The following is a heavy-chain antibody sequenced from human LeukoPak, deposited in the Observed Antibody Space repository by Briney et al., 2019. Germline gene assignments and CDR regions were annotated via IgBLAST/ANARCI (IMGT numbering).Heavy chain of an antibody. J-gene: IGHJ4*02. CDR2: IRYDGSNK. CDR3: AKDRGRAYGDYAGPYFDY. Sequence: GGSLRLSCAASGFTFSSYGMHWVRQAPGKGLEWVAFIRYDGSNKYYADSVKGRFTISRDNSKNTLYLQMNSLRAEDTAVYYCAKDRGRAYGDYAGPYFDYWGQGTLVTVSS. D-gene: IGHD4-17*01. CDR1: GFTFSSYG. V-gene: IGHV3-30*02.